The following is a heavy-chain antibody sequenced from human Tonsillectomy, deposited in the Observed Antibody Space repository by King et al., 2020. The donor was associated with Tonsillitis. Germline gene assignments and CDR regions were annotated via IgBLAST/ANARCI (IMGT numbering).Heavy chain of an antibody. CDR1: GFTFDDYA. CDR2: ISWNCGSR. J-gene: IGHJ6*02. CDR3: AKEYCCGGSCYSFYYYGLDV. V-gene: IGHV3-9*01. Sequence: EVQLVESGGGLVQPGRSLRLSCAASGFTFDDYAMHWVRQAPGKGLEWGSGISWNCGSRGCADSVKGRFTISRDNAKKSLYLQENSLRGEDTALYYCAKEYCCGGSCYSFYYYGLDVWGQGTTVSVSS. D-gene: IGHD2-15*01.